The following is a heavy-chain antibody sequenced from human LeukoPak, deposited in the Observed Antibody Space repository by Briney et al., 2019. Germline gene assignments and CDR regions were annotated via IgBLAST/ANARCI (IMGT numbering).Heavy chain of an antibody. Sequence: GGSLRLSCAASGFTFSSYGMHWVRQAPGEGLEWVAVIWYDGSNKYYADSVKGRFTISRDNSKNTLYLQMNSLRAEDTAVYYCARDEYYFDYWGQGTLVTVSS. V-gene: IGHV3-33*01. CDR1: GFTFSSYG. CDR3: ARDEYYFDY. J-gene: IGHJ4*02. CDR2: IWYDGSNK.